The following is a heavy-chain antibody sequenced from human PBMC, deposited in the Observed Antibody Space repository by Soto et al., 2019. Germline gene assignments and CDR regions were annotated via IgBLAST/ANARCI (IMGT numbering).Heavy chain of an antibody. CDR1: DGSVNTGNYY. CDR3: AREEKQLSRYGGDFDY. J-gene: IGHJ4*02. D-gene: IGHD3-16*01. Sequence: QVQLQESGPGLVKPSETLSLTCSVSDGSVNTGNYYWSWIRQPPVKGLEWIGHIYYIGTTNYNPSLKSRVTISVDTSKNQFSLQVTSVTAADTAVYFCAREEKQLSRYGGDFDYWGQGIMVTVSS. V-gene: IGHV4-61*01. CDR2: IYYIGTT.